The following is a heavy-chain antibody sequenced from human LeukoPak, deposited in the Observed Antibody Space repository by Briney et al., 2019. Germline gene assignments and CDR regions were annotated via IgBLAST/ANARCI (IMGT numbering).Heavy chain of an antibody. CDR1: GFTFSDYA. CDR3: ARGGFRTFGFDY. D-gene: IGHD3-10*01. V-gene: IGHV3-30-3*01. J-gene: IGHJ4*02. Sequence: GTSLRLSCAASGFTFSDYAMHWVRQAPGKGLDWVAIISSDETSKYYADSVKGRFTISRDNAKNSLYLQMNSLRAEDTAVYYCARGGFRTFGFDYWGQGTLVTVSS. CDR2: ISSDETSK.